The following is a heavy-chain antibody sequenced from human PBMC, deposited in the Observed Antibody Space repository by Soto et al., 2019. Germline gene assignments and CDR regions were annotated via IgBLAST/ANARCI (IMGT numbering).Heavy chain of an antibody. J-gene: IGHJ4*02. CDR3: ARDRVTIFAVVDFDY. V-gene: IGHV1-18*01. CDR1: GYTFTSYG. CDR2: ISAYNGNT. Sequence: ASVKVSCKASGYTFTSYGISWVRQAPGQGLEWMGWISAYNGNTTYAQKLQGRVTMTTDTSTSTAYMELRSLSSDDTAVYYCARDRVTIFAVVDFDYWGQGTLVTVSS. D-gene: IGHD3-3*01.